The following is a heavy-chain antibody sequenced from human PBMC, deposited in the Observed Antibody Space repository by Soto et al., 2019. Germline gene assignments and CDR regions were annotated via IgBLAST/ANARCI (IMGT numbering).Heavy chain of an antibody. D-gene: IGHD3-16*02. J-gene: IGHJ5*02. CDR2: IYWDDDK. Sequence: QITLMESGPTLVKPTQTLTLTCTFSGFSLTTTGVGVGWIRQPPGKALEWLANIYWDDDKRYNPSLRSRLSITKDSSKYRAVLTLTNMDPLDTSTYYCASHECRRKGGDYISCSYRLNWFVPWGQGTLVTVSS. CDR3: ASHECRRKGGDYISCSYRLNWFVP. CDR1: GFSLTTTGVG. V-gene: IGHV2-5*02.